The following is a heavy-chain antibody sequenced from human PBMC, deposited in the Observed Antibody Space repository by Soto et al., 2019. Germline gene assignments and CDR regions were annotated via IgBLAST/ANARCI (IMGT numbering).Heavy chain of an antibody. CDR1: GFTFSSYA. D-gene: IGHD4-17*01. J-gene: IGHJ5*02. V-gene: IGHV3-30-3*01. Sequence: GGSLRLSCAASGFTFSSYAMHWVRQAPGKGLEWVAVISYDGSNKYYADSVKGRFTISRDNSKNTLYLQMNSLRAEDTAVYYCARDGYGDFTTGSWFDPWGQGTLVTVSS. CDR2: ISYDGSNK. CDR3: ARDGYGDFTTGSWFDP.